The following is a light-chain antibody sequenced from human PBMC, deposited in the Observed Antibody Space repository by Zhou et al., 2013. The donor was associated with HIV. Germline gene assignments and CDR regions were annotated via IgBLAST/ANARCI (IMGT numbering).Light chain of an antibody. J-gene: IGKJ3*01. CDR2: AAS. CDR3: QQANSFVS. CDR1: QDINSY. Sequence: DIQLTQSPSFLSASVGDRVTITCRASQDINSYLAWYQQKPGKGPKLLIYAASTLQGGVPSRFSGSGSGTEFTLTISSLQPEDFATYYCQQANSFVSFGPGTKVDIK. V-gene: IGKV1-9*01.